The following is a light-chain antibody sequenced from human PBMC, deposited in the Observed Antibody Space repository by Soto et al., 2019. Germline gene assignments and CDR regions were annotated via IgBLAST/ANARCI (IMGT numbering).Light chain of an antibody. CDR1: QGISSY. J-gene: IGKJ1*01. CDR2: AAS. V-gene: IGKV1-9*01. Sequence: IQLTQSPSSLSASVGDRVTITCRASQGISSYLAWYQQKPGKAPNLLINAASTLQSGVPSRFSGSGSGTDFTLTISSLQPGDFATYYCQQVNSYPWTFGQGTKVEIK. CDR3: QQVNSYPWT.